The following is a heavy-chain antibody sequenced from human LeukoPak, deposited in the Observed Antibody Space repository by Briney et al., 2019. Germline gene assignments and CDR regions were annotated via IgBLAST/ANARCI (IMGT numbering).Heavy chain of an antibody. CDR2: ICPDGTGI. V-gene: IGHV3-74*01. CDR3: VRDFRSADY. J-gene: IGHJ4*02. Sequence: GGSLRLSCAASGFIFSFYCMHWVRQAPGKGPMWVSRICPDGTGISYADSVKARFTTSRDNAKNTVYLQMNSLREEDTAGYYCVRDFRSADYWGQGTLVTVSS. CDR1: GFIFSFYC.